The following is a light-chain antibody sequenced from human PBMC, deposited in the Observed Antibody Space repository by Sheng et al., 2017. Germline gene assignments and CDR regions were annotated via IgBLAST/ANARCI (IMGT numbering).Light chain of an antibody. J-gene: IGKJ3*01. CDR2: GAS. Sequence: EIVLTQSPATLSLSPGERATLSCRAGQSVSSYLAWYQQKPGQAPRLLIYGASSRATGIPDRFRGSGSGTDFTLTISRMEPEDFAVYYCQQYGSSPFTFGPGTKVDIK. CDR1: QSVSSY. CDR3: QQYGSSPFT. V-gene: IGKV3-20*01.